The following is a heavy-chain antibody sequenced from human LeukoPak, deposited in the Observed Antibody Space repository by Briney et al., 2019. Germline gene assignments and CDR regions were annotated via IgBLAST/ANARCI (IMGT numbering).Heavy chain of an antibody. D-gene: IGHD5-18*01. V-gene: IGHV4-59*01. CDR1: GGSISSYY. CDR2: IYYSGST. J-gene: IGHJ4*02. CDR3: ARHNNYGLGGVDY. Sequence: PSETLSLTCTVSGGSISSYYWSWIRQPPGKGLEWIGYIYYSGSTNYNPSLKSRVTISVDTSKNQFSLKLSSVTAADTAVYYCARHNNYGLGGVDYWGQGTLVTVSS.